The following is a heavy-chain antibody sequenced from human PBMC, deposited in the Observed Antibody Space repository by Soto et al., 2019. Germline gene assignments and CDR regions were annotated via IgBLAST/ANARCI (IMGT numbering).Heavy chain of an antibody. J-gene: IGHJ4*02. CDR3: ARDLKSEHYDILTGYHRAPGAYFDY. Sequence: SVKVSCKASGGTFSSYAISWVRQAPGQGLEWMGGIIPIFGTANYAQKFQGRVTITADESTSTAYMELSSLRSEDTAVYYCARDLKSEHYDILTGYHRAPGAYFDYWGQGTLVTVSS. CDR2: IIPIFGTA. D-gene: IGHD3-9*01. CDR1: GGTFSSYA. V-gene: IGHV1-69*13.